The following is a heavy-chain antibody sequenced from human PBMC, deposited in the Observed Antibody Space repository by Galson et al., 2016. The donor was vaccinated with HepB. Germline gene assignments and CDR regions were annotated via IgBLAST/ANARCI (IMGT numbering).Heavy chain of an antibody. V-gene: IGHV1-69*10. CDR3: PVGKRYSSFWNDVARYYFDY. CDR1: GGAFNSYV. CDR2: IIPALGTT. D-gene: IGHD3-3*01. Sequence: SVKVSCKASGGAFNSYVISWVRQAPGQGLEWMGGIIPALGTTRYSQKFQGRVAVTADKSMSTAYMELISLRSEDTALYYCPVGKRYSSFWNDVARYYFDYWGQGTLGTVSA. J-gene: IGHJ4*02.